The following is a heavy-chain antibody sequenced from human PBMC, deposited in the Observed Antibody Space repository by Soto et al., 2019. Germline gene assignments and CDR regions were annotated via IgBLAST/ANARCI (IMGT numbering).Heavy chain of an antibody. Sequence: GASVKVSCKASGFTFTSSAVQWVRQARGQRLEWIGWIVVGSGNTNYAQKFQERVTITRDMSTSTAYMELSSLRSEDTAVYYCAARPLNDFWSCASGADVFDIWGRGTMVTVSS. V-gene: IGHV1-58*01. CDR3: AARPLNDFWSCASGADVFDI. D-gene: IGHD3-3*01. J-gene: IGHJ3*02. CDR2: IVVGSGNT. CDR1: GFTFTSSA.